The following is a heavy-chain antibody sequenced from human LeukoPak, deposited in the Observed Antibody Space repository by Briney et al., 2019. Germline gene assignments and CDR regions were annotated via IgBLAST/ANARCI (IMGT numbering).Heavy chain of an antibody. CDR2: ISYDGTNK. D-gene: IGHD3-10*01. CDR3: AKADSYGSGSYYLLDY. J-gene: IGHJ4*02. Sequence: PGGSLRLSCAASGFTFSSYGMHWVRQAPGKGLEWVAVISYDGTNKYYADSVKGRFTISRDNSKNTLDLQMNSLRAEDTAVYYCAKADSYGSGSYYLLDYWGQGTLVTVSS. CDR1: GFTFSSYG. V-gene: IGHV3-30*18.